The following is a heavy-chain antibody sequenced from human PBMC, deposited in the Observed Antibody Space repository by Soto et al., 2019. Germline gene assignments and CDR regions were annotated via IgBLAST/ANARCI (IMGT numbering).Heavy chain of an antibody. J-gene: IGHJ6*02. CDR3: ARDLGYCSGGSCYSPYYYGMDV. Sequence: QVQLVQSGAEVKKPGASVKVSCKASGYTFTSYYMHWVRQAPGQGLEWMGIINPSGGSTSYAQKFQGRVTMTRDTSTSTVYMELSSLRSEDTAVYYCARDLGYCSGGSCYSPYYYGMDVWGQGTTVTVSS. D-gene: IGHD2-15*01. CDR2: INPSGGST. V-gene: IGHV1-46*01. CDR1: GYTFTSYY.